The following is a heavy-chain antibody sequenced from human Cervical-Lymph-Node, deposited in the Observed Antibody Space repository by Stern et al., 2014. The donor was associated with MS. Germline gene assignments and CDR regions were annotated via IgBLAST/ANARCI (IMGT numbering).Heavy chain of an antibody. CDR2: IWYDGSNK. V-gene: IGHV3-33*01. CDR3: ARSSSPGPYYYYGMDV. D-gene: IGHD6-13*01. Sequence: DQLVESGGGVVQPGRSLRLSCAASGFTFSSYGMHWVRQAPGKGLEWVAVIWYDGSNKYYADSVKGRFTISRDNSKNTLYLQMNSLRAEDTAVYYCARSSSPGPYYYYGMDVWGQGTTVTVSS. CDR1: GFTFSSYG. J-gene: IGHJ6*02.